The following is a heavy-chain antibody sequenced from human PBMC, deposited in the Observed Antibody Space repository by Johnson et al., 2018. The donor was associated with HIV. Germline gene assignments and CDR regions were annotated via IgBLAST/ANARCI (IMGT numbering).Heavy chain of an antibody. Sequence: QVQLVESGGGVIQPGGSLRLSCAASGFTFSDYYMSWIRQAPGKGLEWVSYISSSGSSIFYADSVKGRFTISRDNAKNSLYLQMNSLRAEDTAVYYCARAYYDIFTGRDDAFDIWGQGTMVTVSS. D-gene: IGHD3-9*01. CDR3: ARAYYDIFTGRDDAFDI. CDR1: GFTFSDYY. V-gene: IGHV3-11*04. J-gene: IGHJ3*02. CDR2: ISSSGSSI.